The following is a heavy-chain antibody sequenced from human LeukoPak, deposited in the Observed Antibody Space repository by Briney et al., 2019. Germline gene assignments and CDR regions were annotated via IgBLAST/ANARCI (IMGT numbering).Heavy chain of an antibody. D-gene: IGHD5-24*01. CDR1: GFTFDDYA. V-gene: IGHV3-9*01. Sequence: GGSLRLSCAASGFTFDDYAIHWVRQAPGKGLEWVSGISWNSGSIGYADSVKGRFTISRDNAKNSLYLQMNSLRAEDTALYYCAKDLGAHGYNSEFYYGMDVWGQGTTVTVSS. CDR3: AKDLGAHGYNSEFYYGMDV. CDR2: ISWNSGSI. J-gene: IGHJ6*02.